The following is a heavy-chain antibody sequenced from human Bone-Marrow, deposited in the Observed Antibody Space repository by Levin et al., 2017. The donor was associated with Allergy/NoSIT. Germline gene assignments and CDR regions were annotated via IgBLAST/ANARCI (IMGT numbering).Heavy chain of an antibody. D-gene: IGHD5-12*01. CDR1: GYTFLSYG. J-gene: IGHJ6*02. CDR2: ISPYNDKT. V-gene: IGHV1-18*01. CDR3: GREGYRRGYGGYDEVYHFYGMDV. Sequence: GDSLKISCKASGYTFLSYGITWVRQAPGQGLEWLGWISPYNDKTNYGQKMQGRVTMTADTSTGTVYMELRSLTADDTAVYYCGREGYRRGYGGYDEVYHFYGMDVWGQGTTVGVSS.